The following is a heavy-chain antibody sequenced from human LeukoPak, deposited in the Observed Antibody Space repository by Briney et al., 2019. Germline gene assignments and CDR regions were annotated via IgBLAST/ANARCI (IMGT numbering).Heavy chain of an antibody. D-gene: IGHD1-26*01. J-gene: IGHJ4*02. CDR3: ARIYSGSYLVDY. V-gene: IGHV4-34*01. CDR1: GGSFSGYY. Sequence: SETLSLTCAVYGGSFSGYYWSWIRQPPGKGLEWIGEINHSGSTNYNPSLKSRVTIPVDTSKNQFSLKLSSVTAADTAVYYCARIYSGSYLVDYWGQGTLVTVSS. CDR2: INHSGST.